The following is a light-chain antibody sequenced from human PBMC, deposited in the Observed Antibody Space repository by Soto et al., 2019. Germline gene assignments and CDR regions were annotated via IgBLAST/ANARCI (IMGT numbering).Light chain of an antibody. CDR1: QTVINSY. CDR3: QQYGDSPIT. V-gene: IGKV3-20*01. CDR2: AAS. Sequence: LVLTQSPGTLSLSPGERATLSCGASQTVINSYLAWYQQKPGQAPRLLIYAASTRAAGIPDRVSGSGSGTDFTLTLSRLETEDCAVYLGQQYGDSPITFGQGTRLEIK. J-gene: IGKJ5*01.